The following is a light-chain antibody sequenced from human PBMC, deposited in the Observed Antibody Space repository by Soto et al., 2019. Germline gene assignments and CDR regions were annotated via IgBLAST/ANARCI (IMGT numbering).Light chain of an antibody. CDR1: SSDVGGYNF. Sequence: QTVVTQTASVSGSPGQSITISCTGTSSDVGGYNFVSWYQQHPGKAPKLIIHEVTNRPSGVSTRFSGSKSGNTASLTISGLQAEDEAVYYCCSHSSSITWMFGGGTKLTVL. CDR2: EVT. V-gene: IGLV2-14*03. J-gene: IGLJ3*02. CDR3: CSHSSSITWM.